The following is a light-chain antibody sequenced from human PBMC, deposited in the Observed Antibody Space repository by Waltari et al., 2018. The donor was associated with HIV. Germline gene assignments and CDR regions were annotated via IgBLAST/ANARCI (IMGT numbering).Light chain of an antibody. J-gene: IGLJ3*02. CDR3: QAWDGGTIV. V-gene: IGLV3-1*01. CDR2: QDN. CDR1: KLEHEY. Sequence: SYELPQPPSVSVSSGQTASVTCSRVKLEHEYVTWYQQRSRQAPRLVIYQDNHRPSGIPERFSGSTSENTATLTINETQPLDEAEYSCQAWDGGTIVFGGGTKLNVL.